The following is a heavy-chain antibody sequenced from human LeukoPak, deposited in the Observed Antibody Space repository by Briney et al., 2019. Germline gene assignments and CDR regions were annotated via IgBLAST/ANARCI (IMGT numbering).Heavy chain of an antibody. Sequence: GGSLRLSCAASGFTFSSYSMNWVRQAPGKGLEWVSSISSSSSYIYYADSVKGRFTISRDNAKNSLYLQLNSLRAEDTAVYYCAREDPDAFDIWGQGTMVTVSS. V-gene: IGHV3-21*01. CDR2: ISSSSSYI. CDR3: AREDPDAFDI. CDR1: GFTFSSYS. J-gene: IGHJ3*02.